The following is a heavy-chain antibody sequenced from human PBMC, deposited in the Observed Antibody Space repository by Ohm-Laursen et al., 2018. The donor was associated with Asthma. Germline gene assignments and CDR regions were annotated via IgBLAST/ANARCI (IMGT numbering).Heavy chain of an antibody. CDR1: GYTFSRYS. D-gene: IGHD3-3*01. CDR3: ARAGVTFWRNVNWFDP. Sequence: SLRLSCAASGYTFSRYSIHWVRQVPGKGLEWVASISTASTFIYYADSVWGRFTTSRDNAKNSVYLQMNSLRAEDTAVYYCARAGVTFWRNVNWFDPWGQGTLVTVSS. J-gene: IGHJ5*02. V-gene: IGHV3-21*01. CDR2: ISTASTFI.